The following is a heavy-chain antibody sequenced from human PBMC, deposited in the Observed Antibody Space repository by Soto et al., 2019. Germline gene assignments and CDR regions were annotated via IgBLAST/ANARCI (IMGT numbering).Heavy chain of an antibody. CDR3: AIYPGPPGYYDFWSGYPLDY. D-gene: IGHD3-3*01. Sequence: GGSLRLSCAASGFTFSSYAMSWVRQAPGKGLERVSAISGSGGSTYYADSVKGRFTISRDNSKNTLYLQMNSLRAEDTAVYYCAIYPGPPGYYDFWSGYPLDYWGQGTLVTVSS. CDR1: GFTFSSYA. CDR2: ISGSGGST. V-gene: IGHV3-23*01. J-gene: IGHJ4*02.